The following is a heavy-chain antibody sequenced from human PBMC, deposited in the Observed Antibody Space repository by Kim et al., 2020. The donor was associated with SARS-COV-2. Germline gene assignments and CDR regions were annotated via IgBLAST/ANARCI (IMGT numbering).Heavy chain of an antibody. Sequence: GGSLRLSCAASGFTFRKYAMYWVRQAPGQGLEWVASISNDGVNKYFADSVRGRFAIFRDNSQNTMYLQMNSLRGEDTALYYCARDFSRGVIVADYWGRGTQVTVTA. D-gene: IGHD3-22*01. CDR2: ISNDGVNK. CDR3: ARDFSRGVIVADY. CDR1: GFTFRKYA. V-gene: IGHV3-30*09. J-gene: IGHJ4*02.